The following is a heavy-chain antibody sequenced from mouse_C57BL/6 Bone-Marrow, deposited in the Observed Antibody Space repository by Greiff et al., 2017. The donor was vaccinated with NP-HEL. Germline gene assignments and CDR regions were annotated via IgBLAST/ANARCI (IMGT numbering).Heavy chain of an antibody. CDR3: ARRGYPAWFAY. Sequence: EVMLVESGGDLVKPGGSLKLSCAASGFTFSSYGMSWVRQTPDKRLEWVATISSGGSYTYYPDSVKGRFTISRDNAENTLYLQMSSLKSEDTAMYYCARRGYPAWFAYWGQGTLVTVSA. J-gene: IGHJ3*01. D-gene: IGHD2-2*01. CDR1: GFTFSSYG. V-gene: IGHV5-6*02. CDR2: ISSGGSYT.